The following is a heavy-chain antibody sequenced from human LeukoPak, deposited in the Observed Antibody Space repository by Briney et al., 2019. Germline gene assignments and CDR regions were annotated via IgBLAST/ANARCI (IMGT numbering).Heavy chain of an antibody. CDR2: INHSGVT. J-gene: IGHJ6*02. D-gene: IGHD2/OR15-2a*01. CDR1: GGSFSDYY. V-gene: IGHV4-34*01. Sequence: SETLSLTCDVCGGSFSDYYWNWLRQSPGKGPEWIGEINHSGVTDYNPPLKSRGTISVDTSKNQFSLNLSSVTAADAAVYYCASRASMSPYYYYYGLDVWGQGTAVTVSS. CDR3: ASRASMSPYYYYYGLDV.